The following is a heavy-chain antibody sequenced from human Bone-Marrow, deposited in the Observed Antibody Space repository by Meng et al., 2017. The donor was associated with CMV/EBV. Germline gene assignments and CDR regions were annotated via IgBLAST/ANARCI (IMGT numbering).Heavy chain of an antibody. J-gene: IGHJ6*02. V-gene: IGHV3-21*01. CDR3: ARDITIFGVAPLDV. CDR2: ISSSSSYI. CDR1: GFTFSSYS. Sequence: GGSLRLPCAASGFTFSSYSMNWVRQAPGKGLEWVSSISSSSSYIYYADSVKGRFTISRDNAKNSLYLQMNSLRAEDTAVYYCARDITIFGVAPLDVWGQRTTVTFSS. D-gene: IGHD3-3*01.